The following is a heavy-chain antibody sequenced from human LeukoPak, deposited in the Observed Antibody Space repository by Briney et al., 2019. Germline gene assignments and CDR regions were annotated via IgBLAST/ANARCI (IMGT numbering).Heavy chain of an antibody. J-gene: IGHJ3*01. D-gene: IGHD2-8*02. CDR1: GGSITGHF. CDR2: VHDSGAT. CDR3: AREEGAAGESLDF. Sequence: SETLSLTCSVSGGSITGHFWSWLRQAPGKTLEWLGYVHDSGATDYNLSLKTRLTISLHTSTNQFFLRLTAVTAADTAFYYCAREEGAAGESLDFWGQGTMVTVSS. V-gene: IGHV4-59*11.